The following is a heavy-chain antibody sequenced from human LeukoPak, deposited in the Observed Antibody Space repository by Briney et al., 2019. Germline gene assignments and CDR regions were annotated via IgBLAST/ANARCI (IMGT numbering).Heavy chain of an antibody. V-gene: IGHV3-64D*06. Sequence: GGSVRLSCSASGFTFSSYAMHWVRQAPGKGLEYVSAISSNGGSPYYADSVKGRVTISRDNSKNTVYLQMSSLRPEDTAVYYCVKGIVVVTGRAFDYWGQGTLVSLST. CDR3: VKGIVVVTGRAFDY. J-gene: IGHJ4*02. CDR1: GFTFSSYA. CDR2: ISSNGGSP. D-gene: IGHD2-21*02.